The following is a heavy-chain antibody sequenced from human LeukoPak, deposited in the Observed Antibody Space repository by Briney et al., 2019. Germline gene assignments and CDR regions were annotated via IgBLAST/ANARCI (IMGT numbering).Heavy chain of an antibody. CDR3: ARVPYYYDSSGYCSNDY. J-gene: IGHJ4*02. Sequence: ASVKVSCKASGYTFTGYYMHWVRQAPGQGLEWMGWINPNSGGTNYAQKFQGRVTMTRDTSISTAYMELSRLRSDDTAVYYCARVPYYYDSSGYCSNDYWGQGTLVTVSS. CDR1: GYTFTGYY. CDR2: INPNSGGT. D-gene: IGHD3-22*01. V-gene: IGHV1-2*02.